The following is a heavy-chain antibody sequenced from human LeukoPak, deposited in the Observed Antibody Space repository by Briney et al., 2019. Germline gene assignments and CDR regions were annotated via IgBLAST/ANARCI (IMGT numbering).Heavy chain of an antibody. CDR1: GFTFTYHW. Sequence: GGSLRLSCAASGFTFTYHWMHWVRQAPGKGLVWVSRIRGDGGDTSYADSVKGRFTISRDNAKNTLYLQLDSLGAEDTAVYYCGRDVVLGSGSVDYWGQGVLVTVSS. CDR3: GRDVVLGSGSVDY. CDR2: IRGDGGDT. D-gene: IGHD3-10*01. J-gene: IGHJ4*02. V-gene: IGHV3-74*01.